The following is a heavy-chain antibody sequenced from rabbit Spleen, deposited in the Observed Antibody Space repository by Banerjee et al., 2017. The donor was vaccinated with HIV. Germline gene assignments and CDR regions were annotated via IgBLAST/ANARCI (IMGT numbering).Heavy chain of an antibody. Sequence: QEQLKETGGGLVQPEGSLTLTCKASGVSFSDKDVMCWVRQAPGKGLEWITCINIATGKSVYASWVSGRFIMSRTSSTTVTLQMTSLTAADTATYFCARDLVTAIGWNFALWGPGTLVTVS. V-gene: IGHV1S45*01. D-gene: IGHD7-1*01. CDR1: GVSFSDKDV. CDR3: ARDLVTAIGWNFAL. J-gene: IGHJ4*01. CDR2: INIATGKS.